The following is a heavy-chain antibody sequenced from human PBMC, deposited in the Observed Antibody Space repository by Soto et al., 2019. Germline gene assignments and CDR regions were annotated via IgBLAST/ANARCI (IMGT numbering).Heavy chain of an antibody. J-gene: IGHJ4*02. Sequence: EVQLVESGGGLVKPGGSLRLSCAASGFTFSTYNMNWVRQAPGKGLEWVSFISSTGSYIFYADSVKGRFTISRDNAKNSVYLQMNNLRGDHLGGHLLSGGALGGLGVAGLEHLGQGTLVTVSS. V-gene: IGHV3-21*01. CDR2: ISSTGSYI. CDR1: GFTFSTYN. CDR3: SGGALGGLGVAGLEH. D-gene: IGHD6-19*01.